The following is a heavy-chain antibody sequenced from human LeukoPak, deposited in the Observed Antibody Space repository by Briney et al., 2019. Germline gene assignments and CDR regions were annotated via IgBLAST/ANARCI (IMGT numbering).Heavy chain of an antibody. J-gene: IGHJ6*03. CDR1: GFTFSSYN. Sequence: PGGSLRLSCAASGFTFSSYNVNWVRQAPGKGLEWVSSITTGNSFLYFADSVKGRFTISRDHANNSLYLQMNSLRADDTAVYYCARGAATRKSGFYYYYMDVWGKGTMVTVSS. CDR3: ARGAATRKSGFYYYYMDV. CDR2: ITTGNSFL. D-gene: IGHD5-12*01. V-gene: IGHV3-21*01.